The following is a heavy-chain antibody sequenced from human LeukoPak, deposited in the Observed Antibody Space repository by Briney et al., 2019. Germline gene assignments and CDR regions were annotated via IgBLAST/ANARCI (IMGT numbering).Heavy chain of an antibody. CDR1: GGSISSYY. CDR3: ARGYGSGSAELYYYYGMDV. CDR2: IYYSGST. Sequence: SETLSLTCTVSGGSISSYYWSWIRQPPGKGLEWIGYIYYSGSTNYNPSLKSRDTISVDTSKNQFSLKLSSVTAADTAVYYCARGYGSGSAELYYYYGMDVWGQGTTVTVSS. D-gene: IGHD3-10*01. J-gene: IGHJ6*02. V-gene: IGHV4-59*01.